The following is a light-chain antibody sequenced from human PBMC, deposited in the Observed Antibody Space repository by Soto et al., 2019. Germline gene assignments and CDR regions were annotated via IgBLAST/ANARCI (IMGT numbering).Light chain of an antibody. CDR1: SSNIGSNY. CDR3: AAWDDSLSGPV. J-gene: IGLJ2*01. V-gene: IGLV1-47*01. CDR2: RND. Sequence: QSVLTQPPSASGTPGQRVTISCSGSSSNIGSNYVYWYQQVPGMAPKLLIYRNDQRPSGVPDRFSGSKSGTSASLAISGLRSEDEADYYCAAWDDSLSGPVFGGGTKLTVL.